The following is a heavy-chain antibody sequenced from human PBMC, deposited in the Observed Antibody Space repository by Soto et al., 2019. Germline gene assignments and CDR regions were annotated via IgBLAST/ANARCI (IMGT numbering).Heavy chain of an antibody. J-gene: IGHJ6*03. V-gene: IGHV3-48*01. CDR1: GFAFSSYG. Sequence: EVQLVESGGGLVQQGGSLRLSCAASGFAFSSYGMNWVRQAPGKGLEWVSYIGSSVSTTYYADSVKGRFTISRDNAKNSLYLQMHSLRAEDTAVYYCARDAPYSNSWSPISYMDVWGNGTTVTVSS. CDR2: IGSSVSTT. CDR3: ARDAPYSNSWSPISYMDV. D-gene: IGHD6-13*01.